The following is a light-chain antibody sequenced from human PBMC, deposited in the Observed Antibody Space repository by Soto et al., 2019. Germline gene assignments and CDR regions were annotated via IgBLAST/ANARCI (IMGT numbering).Light chain of an antibody. V-gene: IGLV2-14*01. CDR2: EVS. J-gene: IGLJ2*01. CDR1: SSDVGNSNY. CDR3: SSYTTTSTLVV. Sequence: QSALTQPASVSGSPGQSITISCTGTSSDVGNSNYVSWYQQHPGKAPKLMIYEVSNRPSGVSNRFSGSKSGDTASLTISGLQAEDEADYYCSSYTTTSTLVVFGGGTKLTVL.